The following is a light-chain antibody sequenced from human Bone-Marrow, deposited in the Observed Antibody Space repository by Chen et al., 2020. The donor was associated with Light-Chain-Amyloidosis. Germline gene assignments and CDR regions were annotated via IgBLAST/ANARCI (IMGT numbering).Light chain of an antibody. CDR2: RDT. V-gene: IGLV3-25*03. Sequence: SYELTQPPSVSVSPGQTARITCSGDDLPTKYAYWYQQKPGQAPVLVINRDTERPSGISERFSGSSSGTTATLTISGVQAEDEADYHCQSADSSGTYEVILGGGTKLTVL. CDR3: QSADSSGTYEVI. CDR1: DLPTKY. J-gene: IGLJ2*01.